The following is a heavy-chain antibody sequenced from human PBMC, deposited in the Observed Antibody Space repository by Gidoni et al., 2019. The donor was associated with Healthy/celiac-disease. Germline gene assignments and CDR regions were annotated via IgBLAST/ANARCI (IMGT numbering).Heavy chain of an antibody. Sequence: EVQLVQSGAEVKKPGESLKISCKGSGYSFTTYWIAWVRQMPGKGLEWMGIIYPDDSNTRYSPSFQGQVTFSADKSITTAYLQWSSLKASDTAMYYCARLVATEYYFDYWGQGTLVTVSS. V-gene: IGHV5-51*01. CDR2: IYPDDSNT. CDR3: ARLVATEYYFDY. D-gene: IGHD5-12*01. CDR1: GYSFTTYW. J-gene: IGHJ4*02.